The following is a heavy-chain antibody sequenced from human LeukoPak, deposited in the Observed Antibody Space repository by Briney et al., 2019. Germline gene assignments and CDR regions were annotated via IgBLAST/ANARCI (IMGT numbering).Heavy chain of an antibody. V-gene: IGHV4-34*01. CDR3: ARVGRYDRFFDY. CDR2: INHSGST. J-gene: IGHJ4*02. CDR1: GGSFSGYY. Sequence: SETLSLTCAVYGGSFSGYYWSWIRQPPGKGLEWIGEINHSGSTNYNPSLKSRVTISVDTSKNQFSLKLSSVTAADTAAYYCARVGRYDRFFDYWGQGTLVTVSS. D-gene: IGHD1-14*01.